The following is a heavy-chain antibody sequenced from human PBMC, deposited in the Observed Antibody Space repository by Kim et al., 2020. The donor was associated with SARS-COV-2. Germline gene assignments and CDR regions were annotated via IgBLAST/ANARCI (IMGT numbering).Heavy chain of an antibody. CDR1: GGSISSSSYY. V-gene: IGHV4-39*01. CDR3: ARLNRWEAVAGISDY. Sequence: SETLSLTCTVSGGSISSSSYYWGWIRQPPGKGLEWIGSIYYSGSTYYNPSLKSRVTISVDTSKNQFSLKLSSVTAADTAVYYCARLNRWEAVAGISDYWGQGTLVTVSS. J-gene: IGHJ4*02. D-gene: IGHD6-19*01. CDR2: IYYSGST.